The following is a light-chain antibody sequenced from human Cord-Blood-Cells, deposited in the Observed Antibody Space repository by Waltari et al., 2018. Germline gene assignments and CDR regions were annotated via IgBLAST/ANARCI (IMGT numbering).Light chain of an antibody. CDR2: YKSDSDK. Sequence: QAVLTQPASLSASPGASARLTCTLRSGINVGTYRIYWYQQKPRSPPQDLLKYKSDSDKQQGSGVPSRFSGSKDASANAGILLIAGLQSEDEADYYCMIWHSSAWVFGGGTKLTVL. J-gene: IGLJ3*02. CDR3: MIWHSSAWV. CDR1: SGINVGTYR. V-gene: IGLV5-45*01.